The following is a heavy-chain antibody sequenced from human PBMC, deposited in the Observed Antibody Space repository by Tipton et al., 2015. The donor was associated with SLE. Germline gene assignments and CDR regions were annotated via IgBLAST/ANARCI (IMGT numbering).Heavy chain of an antibody. CDR1: GFTFRSYA. V-gene: IGHV3-23*01. CDR3: AKDGTFTIFGVVITQYYMDV. J-gene: IGHJ6*03. CDR2: ISGSGGST. Sequence: SLRLSCRGSGFTFRSYAMSWVRQAPGKGLEWVSAISGSGGSTYYADSVKGRFTISRDNSKNTLYLQMNSLRAEDTAVYYCAKDGTFTIFGVVITQYYMDVWGKGTTVTISS. D-gene: IGHD3-3*01.